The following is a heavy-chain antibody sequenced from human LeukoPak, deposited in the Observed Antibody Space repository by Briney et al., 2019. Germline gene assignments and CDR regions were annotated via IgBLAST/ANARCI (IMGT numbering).Heavy chain of an antibody. Sequence: PGGSLRLSCAASGFTFSSYWMSWVRQAPGKGLEWVANIKQDGSEKYYVDSVKGRFTISRDNAKNSLYLQMNSLRAGDTAVYYCARLLSPGVYYYYYYMDVWGKGTTVTISS. V-gene: IGHV3-7*01. D-gene: IGHD1-14*01. J-gene: IGHJ6*03. CDR2: IKQDGSEK. CDR3: ARLLSPGVYYYYYYMDV. CDR1: GFTFSSYW.